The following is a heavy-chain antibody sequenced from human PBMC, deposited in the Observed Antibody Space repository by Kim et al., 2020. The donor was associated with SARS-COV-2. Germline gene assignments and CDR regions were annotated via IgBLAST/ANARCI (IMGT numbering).Heavy chain of an antibody. Sequence: GGSLRLSCVTSGFNFRNAWMSWVRQAPGKGLEWIGLIKSRTDSGTADYASPVKGRFTISRDDSKNTLHLQMNNLKIEDTGVYYCTTFVGDREVEYYYYYYGMDAWGQGTTVTVSS. V-gene: IGHV3-15*01. J-gene: IGHJ6*02. CDR1: GFNFRNAW. CDR3: TTFVGDREVEYYYYYYGMDA. D-gene: IGHD1-26*01. CDR2: IKSRTDSGTA.